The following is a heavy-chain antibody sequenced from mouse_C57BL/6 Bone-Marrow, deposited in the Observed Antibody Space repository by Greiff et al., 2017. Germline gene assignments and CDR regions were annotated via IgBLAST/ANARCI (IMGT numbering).Heavy chain of an antibody. J-gene: IGHJ2*01. Sequence: QVQLQQSGPGLVQPSQSLSITCTVSGFSLTSYGVHWVRQSPGKGLEWLGVIWRGGSTDYNAAFMSRLSITKDNSKSQVFFKMNSLQADDTAIYYCAKKGLGRGYYFDYWGQGTTLTVSS. V-gene: IGHV2-5*01. CDR3: AKKGLGRGYYFDY. CDR2: IWRGGST. CDR1: GFSLTSYG. D-gene: IGHD4-1*01.